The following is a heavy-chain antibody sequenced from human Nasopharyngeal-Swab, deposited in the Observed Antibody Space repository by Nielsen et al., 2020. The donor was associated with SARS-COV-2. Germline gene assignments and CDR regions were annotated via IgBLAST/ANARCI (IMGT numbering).Heavy chain of an antibody. CDR3: ARGLSGIVPAPILGLGPYYYYYYYMDV. CDR2: INHSGST. V-gene: IGHV4-34*01. D-gene: IGHD2-2*01. Sequence: WIRQPPGKGPEWIAEINHSGSTNYNPSLKSRVTLSVDTSMNQVSLEVSSVTAADTAVYYCARGLSGIVPAPILGLGPYYYYYYYMDVWGKGTTVTVSS. J-gene: IGHJ6*03.